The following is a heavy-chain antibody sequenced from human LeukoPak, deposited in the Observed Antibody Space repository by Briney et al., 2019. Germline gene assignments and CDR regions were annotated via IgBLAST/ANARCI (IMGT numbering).Heavy chain of an antibody. CDR3: ATCGSLRMGELSPIDY. D-gene: IGHD3-16*02. Sequence: GGSLRLSCAASGFAFSSYAINSVSQARGTGLEWVSGISGSSGATYYTDSVKSRFTISRDNSKNTLYLQMNSLRAEDTGVYYCATCGSLRMGELSPIDYWGQGTLVAVSS. J-gene: IGHJ4*02. CDR1: GFAFSSYA. CDR2: ISGSSGAT. V-gene: IGHV3-23*01.